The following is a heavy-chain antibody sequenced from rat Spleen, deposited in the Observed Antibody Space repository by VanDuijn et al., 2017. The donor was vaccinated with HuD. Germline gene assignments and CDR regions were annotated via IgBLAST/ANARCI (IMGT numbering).Heavy chain of an antibody. CDR2: ISYDGSNT. CDR3: ARRHYGYTDYFDY. Sequence: VVESGGGLVQPGRSLKLSCAASGFTFNDHFMAWVRQAPTKGLEWVATISYDGSNTYYRDSVRGRFTISRDNAKSTLSLQMDSLRSEDTVTYYCARRHYGYTDYFDYWGQGVMVPVSS. CDR1: GFTFNDHF. V-gene: IGHV5-29*01. D-gene: IGHD1-11*01. J-gene: IGHJ2*01.